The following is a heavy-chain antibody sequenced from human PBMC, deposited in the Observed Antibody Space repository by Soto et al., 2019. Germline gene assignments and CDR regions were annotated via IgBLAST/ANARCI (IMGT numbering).Heavy chain of an antibody. Sequence: GGPQRLSCAASGFKCSSYSMSRVRQAPGKGLEWVSLITDNGGGTYYADSVKGRFTISRDNTKNTLFLQMNSLRAEDTAVYYGAKERATTTAFAFWGQGALVTVFS. CDR1: GFKCSSYS. V-gene: IGHV3-23*01. J-gene: IGHJ4*02. D-gene: IGHD4-17*01. CDR3: AKERATTTAFAF. CDR2: ITDNGGGT.